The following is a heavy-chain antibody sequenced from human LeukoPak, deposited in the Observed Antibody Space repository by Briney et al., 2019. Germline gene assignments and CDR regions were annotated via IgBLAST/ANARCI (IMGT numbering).Heavy chain of an antibody. CDR3: ALWSGSYLRFDP. V-gene: IGHV1-46*01. CDR2: INPSGGST. J-gene: IGHJ5*02. Sequence: ASVKVSCKASGYTFTSYYMHWVRQAPGQGLEWMGIINPSGGSTSYAQKFQGRVTMTRDTSTSTVYMELNSLRAEDTAVYYCALWSGSYLRFDPWGQGTLVTVSS. D-gene: IGHD3-3*01. CDR1: GYTFTSYY.